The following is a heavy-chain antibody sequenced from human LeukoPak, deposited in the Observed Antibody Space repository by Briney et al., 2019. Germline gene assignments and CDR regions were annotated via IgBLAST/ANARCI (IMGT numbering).Heavy chain of an antibody. D-gene: IGHD3-10*01. CDR1: GGSFSGYY. CDR2: INHSGST. V-gene: IGHV4-34*01. Sequence: NPSETLSLTCAVYGGSFSGYYWSWIRQPPGKGLEWIGEINHSGSTNYNPSLKSRVTISVDTSKNQFSLKLSSMTAADTAVYYCARDRRGTMVRGVIITGYYYMDVWGKGTTVTVSS. CDR3: ARDRRGTMVRGVIITGYYYMDV. J-gene: IGHJ6*03.